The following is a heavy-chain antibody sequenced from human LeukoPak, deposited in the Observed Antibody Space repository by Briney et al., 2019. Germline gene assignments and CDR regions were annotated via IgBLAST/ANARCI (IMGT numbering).Heavy chain of an antibody. CDR2: MNPNSGNT. CDR1: GYTFTSYD. Sequence: ASVKVSCKASGYTFTSYDIHWVRQATGQGLEWMGWMNPNSGNTGYAQKFQGRVTMTRNTSISTAYMELSSLRSEDTAVYYCARGALGGYDLNDAFDIWGQGTMVTVSS. D-gene: IGHD5-12*01. CDR3: ARGALGGYDLNDAFDI. J-gene: IGHJ3*02. V-gene: IGHV1-8*01.